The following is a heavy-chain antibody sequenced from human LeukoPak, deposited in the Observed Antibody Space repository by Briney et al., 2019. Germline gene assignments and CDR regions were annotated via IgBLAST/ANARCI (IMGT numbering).Heavy chain of an antibody. CDR3: ARDRDLGYCSGGSCWAFDI. CDR1: GGSISSGGYY. V-gene: IGHV4-31*03. CDR2: IYYSGGI. J-gene: IGHJ3*02. D-gene: IGHD2-15*01. Sequence: SQTLSLTCTVSGGSISSGGYYWSWIRQHPGKGLEWIGYIYYSGGIYYNPSLKSRVTISVDTSKNQFSLKLSSVTAADTAVYYCARDRDLGYCSGGSCWAFDIWGQGTMVTVSS.